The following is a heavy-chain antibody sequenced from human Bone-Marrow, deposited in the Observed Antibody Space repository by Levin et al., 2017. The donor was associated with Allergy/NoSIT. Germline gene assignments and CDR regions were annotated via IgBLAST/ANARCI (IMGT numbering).Heavy chain of an antibody. V-gene: IGHV2-70*04. CDR3: ARATEAGQGVFDY. J-gene: IGHJ4*01. CDR2: IDWDDGK. CDR1: GLSLRTTGMR. Sequence: SGPTLVKPTQTLTLTCTFSGLSLRTTGMRVSWIRQPPGKALEWLARIDWDDGKFYSTSLKTRLTISKDTSKNQVVLTMTNMDPVDTGTYYCARATEAGQGVFDYWGHGTLVTVSS. D-gene: IGHD6-19*01.